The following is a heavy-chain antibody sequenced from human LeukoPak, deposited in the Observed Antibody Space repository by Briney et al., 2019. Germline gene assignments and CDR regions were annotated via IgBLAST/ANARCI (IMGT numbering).Heavy chain of an antibody. CDR1: GFTFSDYA. D-gene: IGHD3-10*01. J-gene: IGHJ2*01. Sequence: RSLRLSCAASGFTFSDYAIHWVRQAPGKGLEWVAVISYDETITHYADSVKGRFTISRDNAKNSLYLQMNSLRAEDTAVYYCARGRVDGFGEFLVDWYFDLWGRGTLVTVSS. V-gene: IGHV3-30-3*01. CDR2: ISYDETIT. CDR3: ARGRVDGFGEFLVDWYFDL.